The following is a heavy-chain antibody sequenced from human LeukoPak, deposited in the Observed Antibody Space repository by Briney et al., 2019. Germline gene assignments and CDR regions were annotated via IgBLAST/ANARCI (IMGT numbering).Heavy chain of an antibody. CDR3: ARAPQAYYYDSSGYQDPFD. D-gene: IGHD3-22*01. CDR2: INTDGSST. Sequence: GGSLRLSCAASGFTFSSYWMHWVRQAPGKGLVWVSRINTDGSSTSYADSVKGRFTISRDNAKNTLYLQMNSLRAEDTAVYYCARAPQAYYYDSSGYQDPFDWGQGTLVTVSS. CDR1: GFTFSSYW. V-gene: IGHV3-74*01. J-gene: IGHJ4*02.